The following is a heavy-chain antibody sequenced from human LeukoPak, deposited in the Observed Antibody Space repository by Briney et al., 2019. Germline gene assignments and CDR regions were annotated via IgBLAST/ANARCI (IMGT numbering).Heavy chain of an antibody. D-gene: IGHD3-22*01. Sequence: PGGSLRLSCAASGFAFSSYSMNWVRQAPGKGLEWVSYISSSSSTIYYADSVKGRFTISRDNAKNSLYLQMNSLRDEDTAVYYCARDLITMIVVDPPGGFDYWGQGTLVTVPS. J-gene: IGHJ4*02. V-gene: IGHV3-48*02. CDR2: ISSSSSTI. CDR3: ARDLITMIVVDPPGGFDY. CDR1: GFAFSSYS.